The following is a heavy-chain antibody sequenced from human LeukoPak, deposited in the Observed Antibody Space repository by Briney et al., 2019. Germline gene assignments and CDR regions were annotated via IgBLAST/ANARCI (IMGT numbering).Heavy chain of an antibody. V-gene: IGHV3-33*06. CDR2: IWYDGSNK. J-gene: IGHJ4*02. Sequence: GRSLRLSCAASGFTFSSYGMHWVRQAPGKGLEWVAVIWYDGSNKYYADSVKGRSTIPRDNSNNTLYLQRNSLTAEEKPGYYLAKDLNVSGFGYWGQGTLVTVSS. CDR1: GFTFSSYG. D-gene: IGHD3-3*01. CDR3: AKDLNVSGFGY.